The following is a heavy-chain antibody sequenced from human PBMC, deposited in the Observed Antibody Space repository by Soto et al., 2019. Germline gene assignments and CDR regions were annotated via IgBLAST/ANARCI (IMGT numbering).Heavy chain of an antibody. CDR3: AKDNRPLLWFEPGYFQH. V-gene: IGHV3-43*01. CDR2: ISWDGGST. Sequence: GGSLRLSCAASGFTLDDYTMHWVRQAPGKGLEWVSLISWDGGSTYYADSVKGRFTISRDNSKNSLYLQMNSLRTEDTALYYCAKDNRPLLWFEPGYFQHWGQGTLVTVSS. CDR1: GFTLDDYT. D-gene: IGHD3-10*01. J-gene: IGHJ1*01.